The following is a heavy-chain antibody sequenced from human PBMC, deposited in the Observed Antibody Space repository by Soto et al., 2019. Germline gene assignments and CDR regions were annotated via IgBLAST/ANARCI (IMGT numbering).Heavy chain of an antibody. CDR3: AAGGISTGHYNYYAMDV. J-gene: IGHJ6*02. CDR1: GYSFTSYW. Sequence: GESLKISCKGSGYSFTSYWIGWVRQMPGKGLEWMGFIYPGDSDTRYSPSFQGQVTISADKSISTAYLQWSSVKASDTAVYYCAAGGISTGHYNYYAMDVWGQGTTVTVSS. D-gene: IGHD3-16*01. CDR2: IYPGDSDT. V-gene: IGHV5-51*01.